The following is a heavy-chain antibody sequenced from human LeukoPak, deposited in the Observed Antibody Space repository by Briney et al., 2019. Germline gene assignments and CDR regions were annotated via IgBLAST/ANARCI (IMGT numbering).Heavy chain of an antibody. J-gene: IGHJ4*02. CDR1: GFTVSSNY. D-gene: IGHD6-6*01. CDR3: ARARSSMAAYDY. Sequence: GGSLRLSCAASGFTVSSNYMSWVRQAPGKGLEWVPVIYSGGSTYYADSVKGRFTISRDNSKNTLYLQMNSLRAEDTAVYYCARARSSMAAYDYWGQGTLVTVSS. CDR2: IYSGGST. V-gene: IGHV3-53*01.